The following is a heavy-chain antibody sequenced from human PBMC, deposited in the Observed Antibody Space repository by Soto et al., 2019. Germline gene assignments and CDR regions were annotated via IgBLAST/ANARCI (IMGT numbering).Heavy chain of an antibody. CDR2: ISGSGGST. CDR1: GFTFSSYA. J-gene: IGHJ4*02. Sequence: VQLVESGGGVVQPGRSLRLSCAASGFTFSSYAMSWVRQAPGKGLEWVSAISGSGGSTYYADSVKGRFTISRDNSKNTLYLQMNSLRAEDTAVYYCVCRWKQLVPLYWGQGTLVTVSS. D-gene: IGHD6-6*01. V-gene: IGHV3-23*04. CDR3: VCRWKQLVPLY.